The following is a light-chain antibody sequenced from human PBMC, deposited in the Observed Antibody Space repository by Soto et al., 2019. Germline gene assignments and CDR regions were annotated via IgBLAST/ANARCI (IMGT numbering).Light chain of an antibody. CDR3: SSYTTSTTQV. CDR2: EVS. CDR1: SSDVGTYNY. Sequence: QSALTQPASVSGSPGQSITISCAGTSSDVGTYNYVSWYQHHPGKVPKLMIYEVSNRPSGVSNRFSGSKSGNTASLTISGLQAEDEADYYCSSYTTSTTQVFGGGTKVT. J-gene: IGLJ3*02. V-gene: IGLV2-14*01.